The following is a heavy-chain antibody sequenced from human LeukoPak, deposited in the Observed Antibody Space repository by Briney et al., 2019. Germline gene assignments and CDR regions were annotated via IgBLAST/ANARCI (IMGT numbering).Heavy chain of an antibody. CDR2: IYYSGST. D-gene: IGHD4-17*01. Sequence: SETLSLTCTVSGGSISSSSYYWGWIRQPPGKGLEWIGSIYYSGSTYYNPSLKSRVTISVDTSKNQFSLKLSSVTAADTAVYYCARGGDYEAFDIWGQGTMVTVSS. J-gene: IGHJ3*02. CDR1: GGSISSSSYY. CDR3: ARGGDYEAFDI. V-gene: IGHV4-39*07.